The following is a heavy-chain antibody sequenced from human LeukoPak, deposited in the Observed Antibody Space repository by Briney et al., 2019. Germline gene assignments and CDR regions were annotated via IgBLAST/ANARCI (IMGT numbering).Heavy chain of an antibody. CDR1: GFTFSSYS. V-gene: IGHV3-48*01. CDR3: ARNVGSGYYYYFDY. Sequence: GGSLRLSCAASGFTFSSYSMNWVRQAPGKGLEWVSYISSSSSTIYYADSVKGRFTISRDNAKNSLYVQMNSLRPEDTALYYCARNVGSGYYYYFDYWGQGTLVTVSS. CDR2: ISSSSSTI. J-gene: IGHJ4*02. D-gene: IGHD3-22*01.